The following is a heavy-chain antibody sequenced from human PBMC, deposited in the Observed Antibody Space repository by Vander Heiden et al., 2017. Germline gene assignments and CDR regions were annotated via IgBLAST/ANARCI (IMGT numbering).Heavy chain of an antibody. V-gene: IGHV3-7*01. CDR1: GFSFSSYY. Sequence: EVQLVESGGGLVQPGGSLRLSCAASGFSFSSYYMSWVRQAPGKGLEWVANIKQDGSEKDYVDSVKGRFTISRDNAKNSLYLQMNSLRAEDTAVYYCAKESVYCSGGSCYFYYYDGVDVWGQGTTATVSS. CDR2: IKQDGSEK. D-gene: IGHD2-15*01. CDR3: AKESVYCSGGSCYFYYYDGVDV. J-gene: IGHJ6*02.